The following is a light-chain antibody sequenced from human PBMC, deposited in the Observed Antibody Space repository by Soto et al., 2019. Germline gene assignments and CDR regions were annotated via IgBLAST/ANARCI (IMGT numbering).Light chain of an antibody. CDR2: AAS. Sequence: DIQMTQSPSSLSASVGDRVTITCRASQDLDRWLAWYQQKPGEAPKVLIFAASSLQSWLPSRFSGGGSGTDFSLTISSLQPEDFATYYCKQSRSFPLTFGGGTKVEI. CDR3: KQSRSFPLT. J-gene: IGKJ4*01. V-gene: IGKV1-12*01. CDR1: QDLDRW.